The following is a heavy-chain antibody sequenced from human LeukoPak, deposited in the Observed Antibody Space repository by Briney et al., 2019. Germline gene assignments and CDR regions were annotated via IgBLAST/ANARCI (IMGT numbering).Heavy chain of an antibody. CDR2: ISGSSSST. V-gene: IGHV3-21*01. CDR3: ARIPVAWLYYFDY. D-gene: IGHD6-19*01. J-gene: IGHJ4*02. Sequence: GGSLRLSCAASGFSFNSYAMNWVRQAPGKGLEWVSAISGSSSSTYYADSVKGRFTISRDNAKNSLYLQMNSLRAEDTAVYYCARIPVAWLYYFDYWGQGTLVTVSS. CDR1: GFSFNSYA.